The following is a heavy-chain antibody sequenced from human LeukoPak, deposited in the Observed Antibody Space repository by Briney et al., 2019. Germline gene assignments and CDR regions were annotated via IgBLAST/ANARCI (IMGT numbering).Heavy chain of an antibody. Sequence: GGSLRLSCAASGFTFSSYAMSWVRQAPGKGLEWVSAISGSGGSTYYADSVKGRFTISRDNSKNTLYLQMNSLRAEDTAVYYCAKGEPIWFGGLFTAFDYWGQGTLVTVSS. CDR2: ISGSGGST. J-gene: IGHJ4*02. CDR3: AKGEPIWFGGLFTAFDY. CDR1: GFTFSSYA. V-gene: IGHV3-23*01. D-gene: IGHD3-10*01.